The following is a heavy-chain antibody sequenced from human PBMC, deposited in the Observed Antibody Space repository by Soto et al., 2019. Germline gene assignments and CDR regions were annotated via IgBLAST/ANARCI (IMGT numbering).Heavy chain of an antibody. CDR3: AQERGYDSSGRIDS. Sequence: SGGSLRLSCVVSGITFSSYAMTWVRQPPGKGLEWVSTTSGSGLSTYYADSVKGRFTISRDNSKKSVHLEINGLRVEDTAVYYCAQERGYDSSGRIDSWGQGTLVAVSS. V-gene: IGHV3-23*01. J-gene: IGHJ4*02. CDR1: GITFSSYA. D-gene: IGHD3-22*01. CDR2: TSGSGLST.